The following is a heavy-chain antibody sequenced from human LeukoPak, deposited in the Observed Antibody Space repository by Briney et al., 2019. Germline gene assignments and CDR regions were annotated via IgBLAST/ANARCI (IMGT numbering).Heavy chain of an antibody. V-gene: IGHV1-8*01. CDR3: ARVVGATTTYYYYYGVDV. Sequence: ASVKVSCKASGYTFTSYDINWARQATGQGLEWMGWMNPNSGNTGYAQKFQGRVTMTRNTSISTAYMELSSLRSEDTAVYYCARVVGATTTYYYYYGVDVWGQGTTVTVSS. CDR1: GYTFTSYD. CDR2: MNPNSGNT. J-gene: IGHJ6*02. D-gene: IGHD1-26*01.